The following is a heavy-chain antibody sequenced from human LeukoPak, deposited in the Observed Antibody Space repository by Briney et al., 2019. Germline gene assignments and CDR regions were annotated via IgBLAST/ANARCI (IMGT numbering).Heavy chain of an antibody. J-gene: IGHJ1*01. CDR1: GGTFSSYA. Sequence: SVKVSCKASGGTFSSYAISWVRQAPGQGLEWMGGIIPIFGTANYAQKFQGRVTITTDESTSTAYMELSSLRSEDTAVYYCARDSPGPYCSGGSCYPLEYFQHWGQGTLVTVSS. CDR3: ARDSPGPYCSGGSCYPLEYFQH. CDR2: IIPIFGTA. D-gene: IGHD2-15*01. V-gene: IGHV1-69*05.